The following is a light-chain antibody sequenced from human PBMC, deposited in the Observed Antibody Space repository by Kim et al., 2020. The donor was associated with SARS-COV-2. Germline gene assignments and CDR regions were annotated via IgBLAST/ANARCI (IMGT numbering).Light chain of an antibody. CDR1: SLRSYY. J-gene: IGLJ2*01. V-gene: IGLV3-19*01. CDR3: NSRDSNDNVL. CDR2: GKD. Sequence: SSELTQDPAVPVALGQTVRITCQGDSLRSYYATWYQQNPGQAPILVIYGKDNRPSGIPDRFSGSSSGNTASLTITGTQAGDEADYYCNSRDSNDNVLFGGGTQLTVL.